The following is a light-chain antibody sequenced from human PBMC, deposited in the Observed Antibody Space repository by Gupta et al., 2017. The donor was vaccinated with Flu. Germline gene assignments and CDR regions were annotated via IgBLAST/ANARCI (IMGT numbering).Light chain of an antibody. Sequence: VVTQSPATLSVSPGEGATLSCRASQSVSNDVDWYQQRPGQTPRLLIYGASTRATGIPARFSGSGSGTEFTLTISSLRSEDFAVYYCQQYPNWLLTFGGGTKVAIK. J-gene: IGKJ4*01. CDR3: QQYPNWLLT. CDR1: QSVSND. CDR2: GAS. V-gene: IGKV3-15*01.